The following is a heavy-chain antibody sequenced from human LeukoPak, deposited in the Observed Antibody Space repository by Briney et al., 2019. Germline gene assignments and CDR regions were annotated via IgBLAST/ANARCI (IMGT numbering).Heavy chain of an antibody. CDR2: ISAYNGNT. Sequence: GASVKVSCKASGYTFTSYGISWVRQAPGQGLEWMGWISAYNGNTNYAQNLQGRVTMTTDTSTSTAYMELRSLTSDDTAVYYCAKDLQFLLLMGEIDYWGQGTLVTVSS. CDR3: AKDLQFLLLMGEIDY. J-gene: IGHJ4*02. V-gene: IGHV1-18*01. D-gene: IGHD2-2*01. CDR1: GYTFTSYG.